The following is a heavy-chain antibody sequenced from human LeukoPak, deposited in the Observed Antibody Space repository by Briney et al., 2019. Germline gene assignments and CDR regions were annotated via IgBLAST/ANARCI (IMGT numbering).Heavy chain of an antibody. V-gene: IGHV3-23*01. CDR2: ISSSGTTT. Sequence: GGSLRLSCVASGFTFSNYAMTWVRQAPGRGLEWVSSISSSGTTTYYADSVKGRFTISRDNSKNTLYLQMNSLRAEDTAVYYCAKGSTGSNWFDPWGQGVLVIVSS. J-gene: IGHJ5*02. D-gene: IGHD1-1*01. CDR3: AKGSTGSNWFDP. CDR1: GFTFSNYA.